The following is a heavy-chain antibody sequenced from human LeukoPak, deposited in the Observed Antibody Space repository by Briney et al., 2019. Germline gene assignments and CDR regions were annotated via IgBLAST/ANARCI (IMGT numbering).Heavy chain of an antibody. CDR3: ATVGASVTAFDI. CDR1: GGSISSYY. CDR2: IYYSGST. J-gene: IGHJ3*02. V-gene: IGHV4-59*12. D-gene: IGHD1-26*01. Sequence: SETLSLTCTVSGGSISSYYWSWIRQPPGKGLEWIGYIYYSGSTNYNPSLKSRVTISVDTSKNQFSLKLSFVTAADTAVYYCATVGASVTAFDIWGQGTMVTVSS.